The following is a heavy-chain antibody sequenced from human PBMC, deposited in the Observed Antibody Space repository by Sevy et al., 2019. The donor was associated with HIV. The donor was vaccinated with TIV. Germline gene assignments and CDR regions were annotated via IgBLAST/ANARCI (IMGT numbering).Heavy chain of an antibody. CDR1: GYTFTSYA. V-gene: IGHV1-3*01. Sequence: ASVKVSCKASGYTFTSYAMHWVRQAPGQRLEWMGWINAGNGNTKYSQKFQGRVTITRDTSASTAKMELSSLRSEDTAVYYCAREDIVVVVAATGEGFDYWGQGTLVTVSS. D-gene: IGHD2-15*01. CDR2: INAGNGNT. J-gene: IGHJ4*02. CDR3: AREDIVVVVAATGEGFDY.